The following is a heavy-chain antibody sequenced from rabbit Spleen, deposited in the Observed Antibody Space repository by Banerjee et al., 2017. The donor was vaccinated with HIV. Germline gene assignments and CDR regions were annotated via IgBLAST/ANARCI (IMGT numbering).Heavy chain of an antibody. J-gene: IGHJ3*01. CDR3: ARAAGVGGGVDLTRLDL. V-gene: IGHV1S43*01. D-gene: IGHD4-2*01. CDR2: VRTGSSGST. CDR1: GIDFSSWYY. Sequence: QQQLEESGGGLVKPGGTLTLTCKVSGIDFSSWYYMCWVRQAPGKGLELIGCVRTGSSGSTYYASWAKGRFTITRSTSLNTVTLQLSSLTAADTATYFCARAAGVGGGVDLTRLDLWGQGTLVTVS.